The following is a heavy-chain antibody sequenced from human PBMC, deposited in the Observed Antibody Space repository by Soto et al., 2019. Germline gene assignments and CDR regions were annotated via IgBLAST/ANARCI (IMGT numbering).Heavy chain of an antibody. CDR2: TYYRSKWYN. J-gene: IGHJ4*02. V-gene: IGHV6-1*01. Sequence: SQTLSLTCAISGDSVSSNSAAWNWIRQSPSRGLERLGRTYYRSKWYNDYAVSVKSRITINPDTSKNQFSLQLNSVTPEDTAVYYCARDREFGSSWTRHFDYWGQGTLVTVSS. D-gene: IGHD6-13*01. CDR1: GDSVSSNSAA. CDR3: ARDREFGSSWTRHFDY.